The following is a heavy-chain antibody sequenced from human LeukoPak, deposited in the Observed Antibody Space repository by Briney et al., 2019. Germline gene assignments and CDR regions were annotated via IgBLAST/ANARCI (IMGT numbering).Heavy chain of an antibody. J-gene: IGHJ4*02. CDR1: GGSISSSSPY. Sequence: SETLSLTCTVSGGSISSSSPYWGWIRQPPGKGLEWIGNIYYSGSTYYNPSLKSRVTISVDTSKNQFSLKLSSVTAADTAVYYCARQYSSSWYRGLYYFDYWGQGTLVTVSS. CDR3: ARQYSSSWYRGLYYFDY. CDR2: IYYSGST. D-gene: IGHD6-13*01. V-gene: IGHV4-39*01.